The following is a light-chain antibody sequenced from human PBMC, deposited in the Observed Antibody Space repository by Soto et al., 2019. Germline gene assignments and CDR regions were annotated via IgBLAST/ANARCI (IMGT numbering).Light chain of an antibody. CDR1: SSDVGGYNY. J-gene: IGLJ3*02. CDR2: EVT. Sequence: QSGLTQPPSASGSPGQSVTFSCTGTSSDVGGYNYVSWYQQHPGRAPKLIIYEVTKRPSGVPDRFSGSKSGNTASLTVSGLQAEDEADYYCSSYAGSNNWVFGGGTKLTVL. V-gene: IGLV2-8*01. CDR3: SSYAGSNNWV.